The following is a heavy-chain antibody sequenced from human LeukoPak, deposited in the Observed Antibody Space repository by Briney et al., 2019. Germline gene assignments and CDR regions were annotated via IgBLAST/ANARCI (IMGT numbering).Heavy chain of an antibody. CDR2: ISYDGSNK. CDR1: GFTFSSYA. J-gene: IGHJ4*02. D-gene: IGHD2-21*02. Sequence: PGRSLRLSCAASGFTFSSYAMHWVRQAPGKGLEWVAVISYDGSNKYYADSVKGRFTISRDNSKNTLYLQMNSLRAEDTAVYYCASSGRQIVVVTPYYFDYWGQGTLVTVSS. CDR3: ASSGRQIVVVTPYYFDY. V-gene: IGHV3-30*01.